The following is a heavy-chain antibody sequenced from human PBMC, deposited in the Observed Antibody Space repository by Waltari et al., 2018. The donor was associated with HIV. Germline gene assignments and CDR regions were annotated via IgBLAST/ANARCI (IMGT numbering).Heavy chain of an antibody. CDR1: GGSISNYY. V-gene: IGHV4-59*01. Sequence: QVQLQESGPGLVKPSETLSLICTVSGGSISNYYWTWIRQPPGKGLEWIGYISYSGSTNYNPSLKSRVTISVDTSKNQFSLKVRSVTAADTARYYCARVDRYTSSGLDYWGQGTLVNVSS. J-gene: IGHJ4*02. CDR2: ISYSGST. D-gene: IGHD6-13*01. CDR3: ARVDRYTSSGLDY.